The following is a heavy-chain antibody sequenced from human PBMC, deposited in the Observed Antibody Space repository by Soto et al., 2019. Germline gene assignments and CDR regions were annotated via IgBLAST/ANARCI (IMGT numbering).Heavy chain of an antibody. V-gene: IGHV4-61*01. CDR1: GGSVSSGSYY. Sequence: QVQLQESGPGLVKPSETLSLTCTVSGGSVSSGSYYWSWIRQPPGKGLEWIGYIYYSGSTNYNPSRKSRVTISVDTSKNQFSLKLSSVTAADTAVYYCARETGYCSGGSCYSFYYFDYWGQGTLVTVSS. CDR3: ARETGYCSGGSCYSFYYFDY. D-gene: IGHD2-15*01. CDR2: IYYSGST. J-gene: IGHJ4*02.